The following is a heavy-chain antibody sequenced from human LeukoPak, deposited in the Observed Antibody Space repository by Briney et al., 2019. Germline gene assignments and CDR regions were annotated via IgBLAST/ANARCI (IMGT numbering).Heavy chain of an antibody. CDR1: GYTFTGYY. CDR3: ARDIAAAGTGWFDP. Sequence: ASVKVSCKASGYTFTGYYMHWVRQAPGQGLEWTGWINPNSGGTNYAQKFQGRVTMTRDTSISTAYMELSRLRSDDTAVYYCARDIAAAGTGWFDPWGQGTLVTVSS. D-gene: IGHD6-13*01. CDR2: INPNSGGT. V-gene: IGHV1-2*02. J-gene: IGHJ5*02.